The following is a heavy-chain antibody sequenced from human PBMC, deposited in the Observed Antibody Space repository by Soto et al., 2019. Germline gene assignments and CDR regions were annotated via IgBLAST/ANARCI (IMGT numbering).Heavy chain of an antibody. CDR1: GFTFSNAW. J-gene: IGHJ6*03. CDR2: IKSKTDGGTT. Sequence: GGSLRLSCAASGFTFSNAWMSWVRQAPGKGLEWVGRIKSKTDGGTTDYAAPVKGRFTISRDDSKNTLYLQMNSLRAEDTAVYYCARDHQVVVAATERYYYYYYMDVWGKGTTVTVSS. V-gene: IGHV3-15*01. D-gene: IGHD2-15*01. CDR3: ARDHQVVVAATERYYYYYYMDV.